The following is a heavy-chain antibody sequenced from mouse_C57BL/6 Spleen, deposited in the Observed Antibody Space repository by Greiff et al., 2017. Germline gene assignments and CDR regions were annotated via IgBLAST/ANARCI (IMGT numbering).Heavy chain of an antibody. V-gene: IGHV5-6*01. CDR1: GFTFSSYG. CDR3: ARDEAGIGFDY. J-gene: IGHJ2*01. CDR2: ISSGGSYT. D-gene: IGHD4-1*01. Sequence: EVKLVESGGDLVKPGGSLKLSCAASGFTFSSYGMSWVRQTPDKRLEWVATISSGGSYTNYPDSVKGRFTISRDNAKNTLYLQMSSLKSEDTAMYDCARDEAGIGFDYWGKGTTLTVSS.